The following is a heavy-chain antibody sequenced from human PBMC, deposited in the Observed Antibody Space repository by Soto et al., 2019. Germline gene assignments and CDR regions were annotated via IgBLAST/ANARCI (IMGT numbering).Heavy chain of an antibody. D-gene: IGHD2-21*01. V-gene: IGHV1-3*01. Sequence: QVQLVQSGAELKKPGASVNISCQASGFTFSDPLITWVRQGPGQRLEWMGWINPANGNTRYSESFQSRVTISSLSFASTAYVAMRDMPSEDTAVYYCARDIVIAGPRAKDAFDVWGQGTMITFSS. CDR3: ARDIVIAGPRAKDAFDV. J-gene: IGHJ3*01. CDR2: INPANGNT. CDR1: GFTFSDPL.